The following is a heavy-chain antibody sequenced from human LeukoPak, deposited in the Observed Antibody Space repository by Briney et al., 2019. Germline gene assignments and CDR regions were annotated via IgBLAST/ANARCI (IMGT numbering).Heavy chain of an antibody. D-gene: IGHD3-10*01. V-gene: IGHV1-2*02. CDR2: INPNSGGT. CDR3: ARVNYYGSGSYYTDNWFDP. Sequence: ASVKVSCKASGYTFTGYYMHWVRQAPGQGLGWMGWINPNSGGTNYAQKFQGRVTMTRDTSISTAYMELSRLRSDDTAVYYCARVNYYGSGSYYTDNWFDPWGQGTLVTVSS. CDR1: GYTFTGYY. J-gene: IGHJ5*02.